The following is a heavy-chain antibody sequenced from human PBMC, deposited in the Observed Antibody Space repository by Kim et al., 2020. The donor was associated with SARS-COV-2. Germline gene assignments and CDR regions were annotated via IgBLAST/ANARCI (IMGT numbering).Heavy chain of an antibody. CDR1: GGSISSSSYY. Sequence: SETLSLTCTVSGGSISSSSYYWGWIRQPPGKGLEWIGSIYYSGSTYYNPSLKSRVTISVDTSKNQFSLKLSSVTAAATAVYYCRIVGTTYPDFDSWGQGTLVTVSS. J-gene: IGHJ4*02. V-gene: IGHV4-39*01. D-gene: IGHD5-12*01. CDR3: RIVGTTYPDFDS. CDR2: IYYSGST.